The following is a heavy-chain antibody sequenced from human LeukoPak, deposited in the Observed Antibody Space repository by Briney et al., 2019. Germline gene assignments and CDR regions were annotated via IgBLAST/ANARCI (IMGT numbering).Heavy chain of an antibody. D-gene: IGHD6-19*01. J-gene: IGHJ4*02. CDR2: IFDSGSP. CDR1: GVSIGSYH. Sequence: AETLSLTCTVSGVSIGSYHWSWVRQPPGKGLEWVGYIFDSGSPSYNPPLKSRVTISLATSKNPFSLRLGSATAADTAVYYCARHDDNGWYFFDIWGQGTLVTVSS. CDR3: ARHDDNGWYFFDI. V-gene: IGHV4-59*08.